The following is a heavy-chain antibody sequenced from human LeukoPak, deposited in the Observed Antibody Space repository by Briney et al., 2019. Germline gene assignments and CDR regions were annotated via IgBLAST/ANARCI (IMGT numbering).Heavy chain of an antibody. V-gene: IGHV1-69*06. Sequence: SVKVSCKASGGTFSSYAISWVRQAPGQGLEWMGGIIPIFGTANYAQKFQGRVTITADKSTSTAYMELSSLRSEDTAVYYCARETRGVPGAIAAVKGFDYWGQGTLVTVSS. D-gene: IGHD6-13*01. CDR2: IIPIFGTA. CDR3: ARETRGVPGAIAAVKGFDY. J-gene: IGHJ4*02. CDR1: GGTFSSYA.